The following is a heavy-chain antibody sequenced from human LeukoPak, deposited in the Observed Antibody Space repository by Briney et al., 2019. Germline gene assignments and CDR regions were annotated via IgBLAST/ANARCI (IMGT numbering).Heavy chain of an antibody. CDR3: ARDSPEGTYAFDN. V-gene: IGHV4-39*07. CDR2: IDYSGTT. Sequence: ETLSLTCTVSDGSFSSSSDSWGWIRQPPGKGLEWIGSIDYSGTTYYNPSLKSRVTIAVDPSKNQFSLRLSFVSAADTAVYYCARDSPEGTYAFDNWGQGTLVTVSS. J-gene: IGHJ4*02. CDR1: DGSFSSSSDS. D-gene: IGHD3-16*01.